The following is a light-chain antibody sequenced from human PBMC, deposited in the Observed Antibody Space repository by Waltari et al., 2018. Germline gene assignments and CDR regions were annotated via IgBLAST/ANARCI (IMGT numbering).Light chain of an antibody. V-gene: IGKV1-39*01. CDR3: QQSFSTPWT. CDR1: QSISSY. J-gene: IGKJ1*01. CDR2: DAS. Sequence: DIQMTQSPSSLSASVGDRVTITSRASQSISSYLNWYQIKPGKAPKLLIYDASRLQSGVPSRFSGSGSGTDFTLTISSLQPDDFAIYHCQQSFSTPWTFGQGTNVEI.